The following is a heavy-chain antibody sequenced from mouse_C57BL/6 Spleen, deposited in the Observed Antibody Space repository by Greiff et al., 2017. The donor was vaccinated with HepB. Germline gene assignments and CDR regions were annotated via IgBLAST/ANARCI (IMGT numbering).Heavy chain of an antibody. CDR2: INPSTGGT. Sequence: VQLQQSGPELVKPGASVKISCKASGYSFTGYYMNWVKQSPEKSLEWIGEINPSTGGTTYNQKFKAKATLTVDKSSSTAYMQLKSLTSEDSAVYYCARSPVGSYYFDYWGQGTTLTVSS. J-gene: IGHJ2*01. D-gene: IGHD1-1*01. V-gene: IGHV1-42*01. CDR1: GYSFTGYY. CDR3: ARSPVGSYYFDY.